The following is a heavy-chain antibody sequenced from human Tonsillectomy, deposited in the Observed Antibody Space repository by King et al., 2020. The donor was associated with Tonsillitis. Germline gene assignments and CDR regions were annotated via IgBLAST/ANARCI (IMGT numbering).Heavy chain of an antibody. Sequence: EVQLVESGGGLVQPGGSLRLSCAASVFTVSSYWMSWVRQAPGKGLEWGANIKEDGSEKYYVDSLKGRFTISRDNAKNQVYLKMNTLRAEDTAVYYCARDKRDLPYHFGMDVWGQGTTVTVSS. CDR2: IKEDGSEK. J-gene: IGHJ6*02. CDR1: VFTVSSYW. CDR3: ARDKRDLPYHFGMDV. D-gene: IGHD2-2*01. V-gene: IGHV3-7*01.